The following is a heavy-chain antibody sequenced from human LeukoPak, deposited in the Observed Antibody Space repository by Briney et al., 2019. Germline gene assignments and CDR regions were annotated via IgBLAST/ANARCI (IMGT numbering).Heavy chain of an antibody. CDR3: TCDLDRSDGL. J-gene: IGHJ3*01. D-gene: IGHD2-8*01. V-gene: IGHV3-7*01. CDR2: MSLDGREK. Sequence: GGSLRLSCAASGFTFSSYWMSWVRQAPGKGLEWVANMSLDGREKYYEGSVRGRFTISRDNAKNSLYLQMNSLRAEDTAVYYCTCDLDRSDGLWGQGTMVTVSS. CDR1: GFTFSSYW.